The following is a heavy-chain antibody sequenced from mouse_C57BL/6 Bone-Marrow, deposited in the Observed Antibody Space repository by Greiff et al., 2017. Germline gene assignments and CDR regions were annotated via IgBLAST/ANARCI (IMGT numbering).Heavy chain of an antibody. CDR2: ITPNNGGT. CDR3: ARAVITTVVPSFDY. CDR1: GYTFTDYY. D-gene: IGHD1-1*01. J-gene: IGHJ2*01. V-gene: IGHV1-26*01. Sequence: VQLQQSGPELVKPGASVKISCKASGYTFTDYYMTWLKQSHGKSLEWIGDITPNNGGTSYNQKFKGKATLTVDKSSSTAYMGLRSLTSENSAVYYCARAVITTVVPSFDYWGQGTTLTVSS.